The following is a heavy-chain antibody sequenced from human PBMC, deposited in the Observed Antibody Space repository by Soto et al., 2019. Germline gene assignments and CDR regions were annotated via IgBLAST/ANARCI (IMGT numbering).Heavy chain of an antibody. CDR3: ARGGGTTLAPLP. D-gene: IGHD3-16*01. J-gene: IGHJ5*02. CDR2: INPNSGAT. V-gene: IGHV1-2*02. Sequence: GASGNVSWKSSGYTFTGYFMHWVRQAPGEGLEWMGWINPNSGATKYAPKFQGRVTMTRDTSNRTAYLELSRLTSDDTAIYYCARGGGTTLAPLPWGQGTPVTVSS. CDR1: GYTFTGYF.